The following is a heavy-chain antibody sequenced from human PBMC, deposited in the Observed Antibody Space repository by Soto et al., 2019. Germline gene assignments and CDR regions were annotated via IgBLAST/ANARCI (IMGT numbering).Heavy chain of an antibody. CDR1: GGSISSGGYS. CDR3: AREGSTDAFDI. J-gene: IGHJ3*02. V-gene: IGHV4-30-2*01. Sequence: QLRLQESGSGLVKPSQTLSLTCAVSGGSISSGGYSWSWIRQPPGKGLEWIGYIYHSGSTYYNPSLKSRVTISVDRSKNQFSLKLSSVTAADTAVYYCAREGSTDAFDIWGQGTMVTVSS. D-gene: IGHD1-26*01. CDR2: IYHSGST.